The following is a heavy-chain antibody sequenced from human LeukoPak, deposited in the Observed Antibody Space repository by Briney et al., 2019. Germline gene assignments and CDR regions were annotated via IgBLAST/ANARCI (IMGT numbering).Heavy chain of an antibody. CDR1: GFTFSSYA. CDR2: IRATAGTT. CDR3: AKGGYTSHYDY. V-gene: IGHV3-23*01. Sequence: GGSLRLSCAASGFTFSSYAMTWVRQAPGKGLQWVSTIRATAGTTYYTDSVKGRFTISRDNSKNTVFLQMSSLRAEDTAVYYCAKGGYTSHYDYWGQGILVTVSP. J-gene: IGHJ4*02. D-gene: IGHD5-12*01.